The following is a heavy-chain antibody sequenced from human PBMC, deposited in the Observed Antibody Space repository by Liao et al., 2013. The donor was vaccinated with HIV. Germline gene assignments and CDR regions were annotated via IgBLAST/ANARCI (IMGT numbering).Heavy chain of an antibody. V-gene: IGHV4-61*02. Sequence: QVQLQESGPGLVKPSQTLSLTCTVSGGSISSGSYYWSWIRQPAGKGLEWIGRIYTSGSTNYNPSLKSRVTISVDTSKNQFSLKLSSVTAADTAVYYCARKSDAFDIWGQGTMGHRLF. CDR1: GGSISSGSYY. J-gene: IGHJ3*02. CDR2: IYTSGST. CDR3: ARKSDAFDI.